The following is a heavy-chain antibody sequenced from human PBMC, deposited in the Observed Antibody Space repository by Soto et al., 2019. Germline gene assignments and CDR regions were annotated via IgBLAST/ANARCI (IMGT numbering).Heavy chain of an antibody. CDR2: IIPIFGTA. D-gene: IGHD3-9*01. CDR1: GGTFSSYA. J-gene: IGHJ4*02. Sequence: SVKVSCKASGGTFSSYAISWVRQAPGQGLEWMGGIIPIFGTANYAQKFQGRVTITADESTSTAYMELSSLRSEDTAVYYCARHYDILTGPQNWGQGTLVTVS. CDR3: ARHYDILTGPQN. V-gene: IGHV1-69*13.